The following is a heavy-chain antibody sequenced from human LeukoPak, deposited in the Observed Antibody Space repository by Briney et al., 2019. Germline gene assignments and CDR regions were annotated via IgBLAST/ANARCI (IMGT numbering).Heavy chain of an antibody. CDR1: GYTFTSNA. J-gene: IGHJ4*02. Sequence: ASVKVSCKASGYTFTSNALGWVRQAPGQGLEWMGWINTNTGNPTYAQGFTGRFVFSLDTSDNTAYLQISSLQAEDTAVYSCASFFCTSALCYYLDYWGQGTLVTVSS. V-gene: IGHV7-4-1*02. CDR2: INTNTGNP. D-gene: IGHD2-8*01. CDR3: ASFFCTSALCYYLDY.